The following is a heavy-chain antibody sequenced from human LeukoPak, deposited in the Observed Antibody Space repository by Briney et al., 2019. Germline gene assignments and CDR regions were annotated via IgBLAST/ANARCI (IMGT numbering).Heavy chain of an antibody. CDR1: GLTFNNYG. J-gene: IGHJ4*02. CDR3: ASKGRDSAWSFPY. D-gene: IGHD6-19*01. CDR2: ISGSGLTT. Sequence: GGSLRLSCAASGLTFNNYGMSWVRQAPGKGLEWVSGISGSGLTTFYADSVKGRFTVPRDNSKNTLYLQMNSLRAEDTAVYYCASKGRDSAWSFPYWGQGTLVTVSS. V-gene: IGHV3-23*01.